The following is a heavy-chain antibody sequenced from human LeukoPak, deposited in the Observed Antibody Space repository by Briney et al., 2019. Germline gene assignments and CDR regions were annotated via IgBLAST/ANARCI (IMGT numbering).Heavy chain of an antibody. CDR1: GFNFSPYS. V-gene: IGHV3-21*05. Sequence: PGGSLRLSCAASGFNFSPYSMNWVRQAPGKGLEWVSYISSGSTLTHYADSVRGRFTISRDDAENSLYLNMNSLIAEDTAVYYCTRDADGNFDYWGQGTLVTVSS. CDR2: ISSGSTLT. CDR3: TRDADGNFDY. D-gene: IGHD4-17*01. J-gene: IGHJ4*02.